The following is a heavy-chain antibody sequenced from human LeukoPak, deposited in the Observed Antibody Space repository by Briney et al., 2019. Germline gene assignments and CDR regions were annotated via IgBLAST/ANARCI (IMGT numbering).Heavy chain of an antibody. J-gene: IGHJ3*02. D-gene: IGHD6-19*01. V-gene: IGHV1-2*02. CDR1: GYTFTGYY. CDR2: INPNSGGT. CDR3: ARDLLAVAEGSEAFDI. Sequence: ASVKVSCKASGYTFTGYYMHWVRQAPGQGLEWMGWINPNSGGTNYAQKFQGRVTMTRDTSISTAYMELSRLRSDDTAVYYCARDLLAVAEGSEAFDIWGQGTMVTVSS.